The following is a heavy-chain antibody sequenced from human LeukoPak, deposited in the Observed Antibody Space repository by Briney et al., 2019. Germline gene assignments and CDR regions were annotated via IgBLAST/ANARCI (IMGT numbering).Heavy chain of an antibody. Sequence: PGGSLRLSCAASGFTFSGSAMHWVRQASGKGLEWVGRIRSKANGYATAYAASVKGRFTISRDDSKNTAYLQMNSLKTEDTAVYYCTRVGHKGYSSWPQGGYYYYYMDVWGKGTTVTVSS. D-gene: IGHD6-13*01. J-gene: IGHJ6*03. CDR3: TRVGHKGYSSWPQGGYYYYYMDV. CDR1: GFTFSGSA. V-gene: IGHV3-73*01. CDR2: IRSKANGYAT.